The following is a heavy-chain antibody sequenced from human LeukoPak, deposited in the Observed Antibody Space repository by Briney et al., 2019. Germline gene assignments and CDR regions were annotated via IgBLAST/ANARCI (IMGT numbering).Heavy chain of an antibody. Sequence: GGSLRLSCAASGFNFDDYGMAWVRQAPGKGLEWVSGINCNGGRTVSADSVKGRFTISRDNEKNSLYLQMNSLRAEDTALYYCARDSVATTAFDIWGQGAMVTVSS. CDR1: GFNFDDYG. V-gene: IGHV3-20*04. CDR2: INCNGGRT. J-gene: IGHJ3*02. CDR3: ARDSVATTAFDI. D-gene: IGHD5-12*01.